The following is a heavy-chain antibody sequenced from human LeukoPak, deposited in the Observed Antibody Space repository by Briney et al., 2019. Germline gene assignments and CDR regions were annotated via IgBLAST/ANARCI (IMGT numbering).Heavy chain of an antibody. CDR2: IKSKTDGGTT. D-gene: IGHD3-22*01. CDR1: GFTFSNAW. V-gene: IGHV3-15*01. J-gene: IGHJ4*02. Sequence: GGSLRLSCAASGFTFSNAWMSWVRQAPGKGLEWVGRIKSKTDGGTTDYAAPVKGRFTISRDDSKNTLYLQMNSLKTEDTAVYYCTTVGEVDYYDSSGGGFAYWGQGTLVTVSS. CDR3: TTVGEVDYYDSSGGGFAY.